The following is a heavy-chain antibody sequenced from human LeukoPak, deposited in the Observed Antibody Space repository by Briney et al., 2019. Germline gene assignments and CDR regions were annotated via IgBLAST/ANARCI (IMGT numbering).Heavy chain of an antibody. D-gene: IGHD3-22*01. CDR3: ARRRYYDSTGYFD. CDR2: IYYSGST. J-gene: IGHJ1*01. CDR1: GGFISSSSYY. V-gene: IGHV4-39*01. Sequence: SETLSLTCTISGGFISSSSYYWGWIRQPPGKGLEWIGDIYYSGSTYYSPSFKSRVSISVDTSKNQFSLILSSVIAADTALYYCARRRYYDSTGYFDWGQGTQVTVS.